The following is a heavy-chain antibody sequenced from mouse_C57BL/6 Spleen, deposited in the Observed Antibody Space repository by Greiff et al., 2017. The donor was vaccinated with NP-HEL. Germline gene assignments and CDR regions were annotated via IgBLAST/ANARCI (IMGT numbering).Heavy chain of an antibody. V-gene: IGHV5-4*03. CDR1: GFTFSSYA. J-gene: IGHJ4*01. D-gene: IGHD2-10*01. CDR2: ISDGGSYT. CDR3: ARSAYYYAMDY. Sequence: DVMLVESGGGLVKPGGSLKLSCAASGFTFSSYAMSWVRQTPEKRLEWVATISDGGSYTYYPANVKGRFTLSRDNAKNNLYLQMSHLKSDDTAMYYCARSAYYYAMDYWGQGTSVTVSS.